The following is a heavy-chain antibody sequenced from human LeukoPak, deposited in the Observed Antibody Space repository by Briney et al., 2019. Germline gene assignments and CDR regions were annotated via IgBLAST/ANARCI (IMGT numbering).Heavy chain of an antibody. Sequence: SQTLSLTCAISGDSVSSTDAAWNWIRQSPSRGLEWLGRTYYRSKWYNDYAVSVKSRITINADTFNNQFSLQLNSVTPEDSAIYYCARSTGWLNGHWGQGTLVTVPS. CDR3: ARSTGWLNGH. CDR1: GDSVSSTDAA. D-gene: IGHD2-8*02. CDR2: TYYRSKWYN. V-gene: IGHV6-1*01. J-gene: IGHJ4*02.